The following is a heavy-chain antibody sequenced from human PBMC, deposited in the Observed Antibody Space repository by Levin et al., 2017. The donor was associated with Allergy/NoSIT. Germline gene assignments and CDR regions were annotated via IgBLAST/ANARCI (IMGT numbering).Heavy chain of an antibody. CDR2: IIPIFGTA. J-gene: IGHJ3*02. CDR1: GGTFSSYA. V-gene: IGHV1-69*06. Sequence: KISCKASGGTFSSYAISWVRQAPGQGLEWMGGIIPIFGTANYAQKFQGRVTITADKSTSTAYMELSSLRSEDTAVYYCARVETGDYAFDIWGQGTMVTVSS. D-gene: IGHD7-27*01. CDR3: ARVETGDYAFDI.